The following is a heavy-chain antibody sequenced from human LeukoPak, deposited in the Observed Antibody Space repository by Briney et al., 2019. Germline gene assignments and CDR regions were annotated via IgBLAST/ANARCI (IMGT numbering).Heavy chain of an antibody. CDR2: ISSSGGTK. J-gene: IGHJ4*02. D-gene: IGHD3-10*01. CDR1: GFTFSDYY. Sequence: GGSLRLSCAVSGFTFSDYYMTWIRQAPGKGLEWVSHISSSGGTKYYADSVKGRFTISRDNAKNSLYLQMSSLRAEDTAVYYCATLSYYALDYWGQGTLVTVSS. CDR3: ATLSYYALDY. V-gene: IGHV3-11*04.